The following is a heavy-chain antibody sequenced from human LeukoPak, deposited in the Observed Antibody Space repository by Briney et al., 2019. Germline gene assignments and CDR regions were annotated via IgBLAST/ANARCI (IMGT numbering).Heavy chain of an antibody. CDR3: AREYGDGYWYFDL. CDR2: MNPNSGNT. Sequence: GASVKVSCKASGYTFTSYDISWVRQATGQGLEWMGWMNPNSGNTGYAQRFQGRVTMTGNTSISTAYMELSSLRSEDTAVYYCAREYGDGYWYFDLWGRGTLVSVSS. V-gene: IGHV1-8*01. J-gene: IGHJ2*01. CDR1: GYTFTSYD. D-gene: IGHD4-17*01.